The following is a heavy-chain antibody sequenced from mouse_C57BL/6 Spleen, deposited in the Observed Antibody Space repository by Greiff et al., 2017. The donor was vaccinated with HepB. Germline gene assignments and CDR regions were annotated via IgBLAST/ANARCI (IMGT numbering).Heavy chain of an antibody. CDR3: VRHDGYGYFDV. CDR2: IRSKSNNYAT. J-gene: IGHJ1*03. D-gene: IGHD2-3*01. CDR1: GFSFNTYA. Sequence: DVKLVESGGGLVQPKGSLKLSCAASGFSFNTYAMNWVRQAPGKGLEWVARIRSKSNNYATYYADSVKDRFTISRDDSESMLYLQMNNLKTEDTAMYYCVRHDGYGYFDVWGTGTTVTVSS. V-gene: IGHV10-1*01.